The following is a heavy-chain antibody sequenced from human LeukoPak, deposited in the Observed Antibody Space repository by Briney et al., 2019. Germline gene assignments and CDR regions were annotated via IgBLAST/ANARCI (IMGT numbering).Heavy chain of an antibody. V-gene: IGHV4-59*01. CDR2: IYYGGST. Sequence: PSETLSLTCTVSGGSISSYYWSWIRQPPGKGLEWVGYIYYGGSTNYNPSLKSRVTISVDTSKNQFSLKLSSVTAADTAVYYCARGGGYSGYDLLYYYYYGMDVWGQGTTVTVSS. CDR1: GGSISSYY. J-gene: IGHJ6*02. D-gene: IGHD5-12*01. CDR3: ARGGGYSGYDLLYYYYYGMDV.